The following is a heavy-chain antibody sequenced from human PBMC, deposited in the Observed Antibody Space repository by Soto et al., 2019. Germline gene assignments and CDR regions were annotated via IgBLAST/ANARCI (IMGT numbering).Heavy chain of an antibody. CDR1: GYTFTSYY. J-gene: IGHJ6*02. D-gene: IGHD3-9*01. CDR2: INPSGGST. Sequence: EASVKVSCKASGYTFTSYYMHWVRQAPGQGLEWMGIINPSGGSTSYAQKFQGRVTMTRDTSTSTVYMELSSLRSEDTAVYYCALRYFDWDPQPYGMDVWGQGTTVTVSS. V-gene: IGHV1-46*03. CDR3: ALRYFDWDPQPYGMDV.